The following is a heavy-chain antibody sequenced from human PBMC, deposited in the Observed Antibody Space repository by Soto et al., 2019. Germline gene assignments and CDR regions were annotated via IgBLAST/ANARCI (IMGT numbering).Heavy chain of an antibody. CDR3: AKDRLGGNFDY. V-gene: IGHV3-23*01. J-gene: IGHJ4*02. CDR2: ISGTGGST. Sequence: GGSLRLSCAASGFTFNNYAVNWVRQAPGKGLEWVATISGTGGSTYYADSVKGRFTISRDNSKNTLYLQMNSLRVEDTAVYYCAKDRLGGNFDYWGQGTQVTVSS. CDR1: GFTFNNYA.